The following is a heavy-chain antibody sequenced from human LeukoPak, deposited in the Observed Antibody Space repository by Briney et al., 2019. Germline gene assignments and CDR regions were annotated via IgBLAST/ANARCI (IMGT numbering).Heavy chain of an antibody. CDR2: IIPIFGTA. Sequence: SVKVSCKAFGGTFSSYAISWVRQAPGQGLEWMGGIIPIFGTANYAQKFQGRVTITADESTSTAYMELSSLRSEDTAVYYCARDHTGWFDPWGQGTLVTVSS. V-gene: IGHV1-69*13. CDR3: ARDHTGWFDP. J-gene: IGHJ5*02. CDR1: GGTFSSYA. D-gene: IGHD2-8*02.